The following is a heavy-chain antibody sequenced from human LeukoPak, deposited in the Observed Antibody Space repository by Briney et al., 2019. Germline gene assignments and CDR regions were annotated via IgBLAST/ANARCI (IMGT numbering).Heavy chain of an antibody. J-gene: IGHJ6*03. CDR3: ASGLRYCSGGRCYFSPPYYYYMDV. V-gene: IGHV3-11*01. CDR1: GFTFSDYY. D-gene: IGHD2-15*01. Sequence: GGSLRLSCAASGFTFSDYYMSWIRQAPGKGLEWVSYISSSGSTIYYADSVKGRFTISRDNAKNSLYLQMNSLRAEDTAVYYCASGLRYCSGGRCYFSPPYYYYMDVWGKGTTVTISS. CDR2: ISSSGSTI.